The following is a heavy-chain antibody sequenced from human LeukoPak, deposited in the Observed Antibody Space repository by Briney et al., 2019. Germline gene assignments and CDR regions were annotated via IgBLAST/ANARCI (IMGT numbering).Heavy chain of an antibody. V-gene: IGHV1-46*01. CDR3: ARDRTVAGTSSVAY. CDR2: INPSGGST. Sequence: ASVKVSCKASGFTFTSHDYNWVRQAPGQGLEWMGIINPSGGSTSYAQKFQGRVTMTRDTSTSTVYMELSSLRSGDTAVYYCARDRTVAGTSSVAYWGQGTLVTVSS. D-gene: IGHD6-19*01. J-gene: IGHJ4*02. CDR1: GFTFTSHD.